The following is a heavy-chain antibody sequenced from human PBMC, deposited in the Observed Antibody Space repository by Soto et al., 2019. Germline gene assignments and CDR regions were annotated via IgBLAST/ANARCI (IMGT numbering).Heavy chain of an antibody. CDR2: IYHSGST. V-gene: IGHV4-4*02. CDR1: SGSISSSNW. CDR3: ARKMGLLWFGEPGYFDY. J-gene: IGHJ4*02. D-gene: IGHD3-10*01. Sequence: SETLSLTCAVSSGSISSSNWWSWVRQPPGKGLEWIGEIYHSGSTNYNPSLKSRVTISVDKSKNQFSLKLSSVTAADTAVYYCARKMGLLWFGEPGYFDYWGQGTLVTVLL.